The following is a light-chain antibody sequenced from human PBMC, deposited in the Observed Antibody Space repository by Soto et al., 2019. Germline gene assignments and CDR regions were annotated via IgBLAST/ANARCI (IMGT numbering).Light chain of an antibody. CDR2: GAS. CDR3: LQDINYPWT. J-gene: IGKJ1*01. Sequence: AIQMTQSPPSLSAYVGYIVTISCRARPSTGNALGRYQQQPGKPPKVLIYGASNLQSGVPPRFSGSGSGTDFTLAISSLQPEDSATYYCLQDINYPWTFGQGTKV. V-gene: IGKV1-6*01. CDR1: PSTGNA.